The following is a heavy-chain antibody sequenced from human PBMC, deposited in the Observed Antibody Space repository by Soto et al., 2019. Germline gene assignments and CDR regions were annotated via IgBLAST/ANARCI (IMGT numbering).Heavy chain of an antibody. Sequence: SGPPLVNPTQTLTLTCTFSGFSLSTSGVGVGWIRQPPGKALECLALIYGNDDKRYSPSLKDRLTITKDTSKNQVVITMTNMDPVDTATYYCTHSGVTYYYGPGNDYAMNHWGQGTLVTVSS. V-gene: IGHV2-5*01. CDR3: THSGVTYYYGPGNDYAMNH. J-gene: IGHJ4*02. CDR1: GFSLSTSGVG. CDR2: IYGNDDK. D-gene: IGHD3-10*01.